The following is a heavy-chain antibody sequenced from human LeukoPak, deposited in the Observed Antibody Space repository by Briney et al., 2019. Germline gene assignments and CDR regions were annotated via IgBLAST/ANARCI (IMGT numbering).Heavy chain of an antibody. V-gene: IGHV1-8*03. D-gene: IGHD4-17*01. J-gene: IGHJ6*03. CDR2: MNPNSGNT. CDR3: ARGFTTAYYYYMDV. Sequence: ASVKVSCKASGYTFTSYDINWVRQATGQGLEWMGWMNPNSGNTGYAQKFQGRVTITRNTSISTAYMELSSLRSEDTAVYYCARGFTTAYYYYMDVWGKGTTVTVSS. CDR1: GYTFTSYD.